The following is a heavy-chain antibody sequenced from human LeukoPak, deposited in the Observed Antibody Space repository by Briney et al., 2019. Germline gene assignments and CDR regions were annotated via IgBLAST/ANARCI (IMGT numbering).Heavy chain of an antibody. CDR3: AKALKYYYDSSGHDP. CDR2: ISGSGGST. V-gene: IGHV3-23*01. Sequence: GGSLRLSCAASGFTLSNYVMTWVRQTPGKGLEWVSGISGSGGSTYYADSVKGRFTISRDNSKNTLYLQMNSLRAEDTAVYYCAKALKYYYDSSGHDPWGQGTLVTVSS. J-gene: IGHJ5*02. D-gene: IGHD3-22*01. CDR1: GFTLSNYV.